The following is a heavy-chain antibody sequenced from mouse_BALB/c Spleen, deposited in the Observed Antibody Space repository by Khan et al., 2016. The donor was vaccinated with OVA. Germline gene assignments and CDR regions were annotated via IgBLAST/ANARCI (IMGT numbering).Heavy chain of an antibody. CDR3: ARAYYGNYRGAMDY. D-gene: IGHD2-10*01. V-gene: IGHV2-6-7*01. CDR2: IWGDGTT. CDR1: GFSLTGYG. J-gene: IGHJ4*01. Sequence: QMQLEESGPGLVAPSQSLSITCTVSGFSLTGYGVTWVRQPPGKGLEWLGMIWGDGTTDYKSALKSRLSINKDNSKSQVFLKMNSLQTDDTARYYCARAYYGNYRGAMDYWGQGTSVTVSS.